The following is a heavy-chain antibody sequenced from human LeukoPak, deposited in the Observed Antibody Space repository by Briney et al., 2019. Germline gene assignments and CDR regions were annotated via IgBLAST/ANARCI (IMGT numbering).Heavy chain of an antibody. Sequence: GASVKVSCKASGYTFTGYYMHWVRQAPGQGLEWMGWINPNSGGTNYAQKFQGWVTMTRDTSISTAYMELSRLRSDDTAVYYCARAGIVGAPRGTYYYYGMDVWGQGTTVTVSS. CDR3: ARAGIVGAPRGTYYYYGMDV. CDR1: GYTFTGYY. D-gene: IGHD1-26*01. CDR2: INPNSGGT. J-gene: IGHJ6*02. V-gene: IGHV1-2*04.